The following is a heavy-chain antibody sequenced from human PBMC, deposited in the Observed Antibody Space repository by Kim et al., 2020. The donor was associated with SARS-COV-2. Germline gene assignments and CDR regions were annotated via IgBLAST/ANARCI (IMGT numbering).Heavy chain of an antibody. V-gene: IGHV3-30*18. D-gene: IGHD2-2*01. CDR3: AKSRYCSSTSCYYYYYV. CDR1: GFTFSSYG. J-gene: IGHJ6*01. Sequence: GGSLRLSCAASGFTFSSYGMHWVRQAPGKGLEWVAVISYDGSNKYYADSVKGRFTISRDNSKNTLYLQMNSLRAEDTAVYYCAKSRYCSSTSCYYYYYV. CDR2: ISYDGSNK.